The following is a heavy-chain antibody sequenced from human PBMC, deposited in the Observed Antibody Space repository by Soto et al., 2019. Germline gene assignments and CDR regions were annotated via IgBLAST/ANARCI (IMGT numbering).Heavy chain of an antibody. CDR3: ARDHWYDSSGYYHDAFDI. D-gene: IGHD3-22*01. CDR2: IYYSGST. J-gene: IGHJ3*02. CDR1: GGSISSYY. Sequence: TLSLTCTVSGGSISSYYWSWIRQPPGKGLEWIGYIYYSGSTNYNPSLKSRVTISVDTSKNQFSLKLSSVTAADTAVYYCARDHWYDSSGYYHDAFDIWGQGTMVTVSS. V-gene: IGHV4-59*01.